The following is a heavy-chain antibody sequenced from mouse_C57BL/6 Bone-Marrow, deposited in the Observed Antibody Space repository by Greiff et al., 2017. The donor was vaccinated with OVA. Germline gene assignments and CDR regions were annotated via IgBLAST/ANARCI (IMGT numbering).Heavy chain of an antibody. Sequence: QVQLKQPGAELVKPGASVKLSCKASGYTFTSYWMQWVKQRPGQGLEWIGEIDPSDSYTNYNQKFKGKATLTVDTSSSTAYMQLSSLTSEDSAVYYCASPYSNYGYAMDYWGQGTSVTVSS. CDR2: IDPSDSYT. CDR1: GYTFTSYW. D-gene: IGHD2-5*01. V-gene: IGHV1-50*01. CDR3: ASPYSNYGYAMDY. J-gene: IGHJ4*01.